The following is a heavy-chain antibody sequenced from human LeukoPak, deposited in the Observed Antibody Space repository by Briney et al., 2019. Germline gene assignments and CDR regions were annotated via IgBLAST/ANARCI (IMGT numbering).Heavy chain of an antibody. J-gene: IGHJ1*01. Sequence: KPSETLSLTCTVSGGSLSSSSFYWGWIRQAPGKGLEWVASMYYSGTTYYNPSLKSRVTISADTSKKRFSLKLRSVTAADTAVYYCTRGSYDVLTGYSTLGEFWGQGTLVTVSS. CDR3: TRGSYDVLTGYSTLGEF. V-gene: IGHV4-39*01. CDR1: GGSLSSSSFY. CDR2: MYYSGTT. D-gene: IGHD3-9*01.